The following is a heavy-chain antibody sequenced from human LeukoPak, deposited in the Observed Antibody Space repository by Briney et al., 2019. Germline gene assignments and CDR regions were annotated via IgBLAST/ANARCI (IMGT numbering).Heavy chain of an antibody. V-gene: IGHV3-21*01. Sequence: PGGSLRLSCAASGFTFSSYTMSWVRQVPGKGLEWVSSISSSSSYIYYADSVKGRFTISRDNATNSLYLQMNSLRAEDTAVYYCAKDLRGAAAGDLEDYWGQGTLVTVSS. CDR3: AKDLRGAAAGDLEDY. D-gene: IGHD6-13*01. J-gene: IGHJ4*02. CDR1: GFTFSSYT. CDR2: ISSSSSYI.